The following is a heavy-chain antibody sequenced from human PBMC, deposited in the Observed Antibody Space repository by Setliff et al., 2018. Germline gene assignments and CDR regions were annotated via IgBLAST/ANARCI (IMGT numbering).Heavy chain of an antibody. CDR2: INHSGIT. CDR3: ARLPGYCNGGDCYGYYTFDI. Sequence: SETLSLTCSVSGDSISSSSYYWGWIRQPPGKGLEWIGSINHSGITYYSPSLKSRVIVSVDTSKNQFSLKLGSVTAADTAVYYCARLPGYCNGGDCYGYYTFDIWGQGTMVTVSS. V-gene: IGHV4-39*01. CDR1: GDSISSSSYY. J-gene: IGHJ3*02. D-gene: IGHD2-8*02.